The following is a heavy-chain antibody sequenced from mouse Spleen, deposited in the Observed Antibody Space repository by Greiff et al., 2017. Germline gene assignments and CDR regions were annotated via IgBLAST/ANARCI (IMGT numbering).Heavy chain of an antibody. CDR1: GFTFSSYY. J-gene: IGHJ4*01. D-gene: IGHD1-1*01. CDR2: ISSGGGNT. V-gene: IGHV5-9*04. CDR3: ARQRDYYGSSYVPYAMDY. Sequence: EVKLVESGGGLVKLGGSLKLSCAASGFTFSSYYMSWVRQTPEKRLEWVATISSGGGNTYYPDSVKGRFTISRDNAKNTLYLQMSSLKSEDTAMYYCARQRDYYGSSYVPYAMDYWGQGTSVTVSS.